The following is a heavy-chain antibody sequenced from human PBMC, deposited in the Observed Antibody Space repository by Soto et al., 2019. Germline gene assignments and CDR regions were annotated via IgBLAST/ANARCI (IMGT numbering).Heavy chain of an antibody. J-gene: IGHJ4*01. CDR1: GYTFTTYG. V-gene: IGHV1-18*04. Sequence: QVQVVQSRAEVKKPGASVKVSCKASGYTFTTYGITWVRQAPGQGLKWMGWISAYSGNTNYAQKLQGRLTVTTDTSTNTDYMDLRSLRSDDTAVYYCARVVKAGDYGDYGRYYFDYWGHGTLVTVSS. CDR3: ARVVKAGDYGDYGRYYFDY. D-gene: IGHD4-17*01. CDR2: ISAYSGNT.